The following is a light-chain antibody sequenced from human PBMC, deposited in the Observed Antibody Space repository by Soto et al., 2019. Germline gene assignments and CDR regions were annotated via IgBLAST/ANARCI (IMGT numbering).Light chain of an antibody. V-gene: IGLV3-1*01. CDR2: QDR. J-gene: IGLJ2*01. CDR3: QAWDNSLVV. Sequence: YELTQPPSVSVSPGQTASITCSGDKLGDKYAYWYQQKAGQSPVLVIYQDRKRPSGIPERFSGSNSGNTATLTISGTQAMDEADYYCQAWDNSLVVFGGGTKLTVL. CDR1: KLGDKY.